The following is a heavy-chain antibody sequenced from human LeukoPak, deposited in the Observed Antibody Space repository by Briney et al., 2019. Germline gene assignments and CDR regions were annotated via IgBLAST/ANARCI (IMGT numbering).Heavy chain of an antibody. Sequence: PGGSLRLSCAASGFTFSSYAMHWVRQAPGKGLEYVSAISSNGGSTYYANSVKGRFTISRDNSKNTLYLQMGSLRAEDMAVYYCATKTITMIAQRRGDAFDIWGQGTMVTVSS. CDR3: ATKTITMIAQRRGDAFDI. V-gene: IGHV3-64*01. CDR2: ISSNGGST. CDR1: GFTFSSYA. D-gene: IGHD3-22*01. J-gene: IGHJ3*02.